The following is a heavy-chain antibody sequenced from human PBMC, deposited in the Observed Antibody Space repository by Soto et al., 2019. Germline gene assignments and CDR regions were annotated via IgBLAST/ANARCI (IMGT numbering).Heavy chain of an antibody. CDR1: GFTFSSYA. D-gene: IGHD5-18*01. Sequence: GGSLRLSCAASGFTFSSYAMRWVRQAPGKGLEWVAVISYDGSNKYYADSVKGRFTISRDNSKNTLYLQMNSLRAEDTAVYYCARDRDTAMAHFDYWGQGTLVTVSS. J-gene: IGHJ4*02. CDR2: ISYDGSNK. V-gene: IGHV3-30-3*01. CDR3: ARDRDTAMAHFDY.